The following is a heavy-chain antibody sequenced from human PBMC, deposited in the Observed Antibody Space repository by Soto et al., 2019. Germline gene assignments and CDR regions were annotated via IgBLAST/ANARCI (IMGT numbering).Heavy chain of an antibody. Sequence: QVQLVQSGAEVKKPGASVKVSCKASGYTFTSYDINWVRQATGQGLEWMGWMNPNSGNTGYAQKFQGRVTMTRNTSRSTADMELSSLRSEDTAVYYCAREARGYCTSGVCSYYYGMDVWGQGTTVTVSS. CDR3: AREARGYCTSGVCSYYYGMDV. CDR2: MNPNSGNT. D-gene: IGHD2-8*01. CDR1: GYTFTSYD. J-gene: IGHJ6*02. V-gene: IGHV1-8*01.